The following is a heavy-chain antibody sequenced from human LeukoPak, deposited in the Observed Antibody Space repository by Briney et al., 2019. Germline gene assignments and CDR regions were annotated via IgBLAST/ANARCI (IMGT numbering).Heavy chain of an antibody. CDR1: GGSISRSSYY. Sequence: SETLSLTCTVSGGSISRSSYYWGWIRQPPGKGLEWIGSIYYSGSTYYNPSLKSRVTISVDTSKNQFSLKLSSVTAADTAVYYCARLGPLWLGAFDIWGQGTMVTVSS. V-gene: IGHV4-39*01. CDR3: ARLGPLWLGAFDI. D-gene: IGHD3-10*01. CDR2: IYYSGST. J-gene: IGHJ3*02.